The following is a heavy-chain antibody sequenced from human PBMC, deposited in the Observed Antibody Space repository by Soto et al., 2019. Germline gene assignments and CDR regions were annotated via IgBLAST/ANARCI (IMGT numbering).Heavy chain of an antibody. J-gene: IGHJ6*02. Sequence: QVQLVQSGAEVQKPGSSVKVSCKASGGTFSSYAISWVRQAPGQGLEWMGGIIPIFGTANYAQKFQGRVTITADESTSTAYMELSSLRSEDTAVYYCARDLITMVRGVAVGLNGMDVWGQGTTVTVSS. CDR1: GGTFSSYA. V-gene: IGHV1-69*01. CDR3: ARDLITMVRGVAVGLNGMDV. CDR2: IIPIFGTA. D-gene: IGHD3-10*01.